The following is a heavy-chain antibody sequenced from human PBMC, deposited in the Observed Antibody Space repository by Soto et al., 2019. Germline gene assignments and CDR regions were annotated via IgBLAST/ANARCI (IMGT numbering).Heavy chain of an antibody. CDR1: GGTFSSYT. D-gene: IGHD2-2*01. CDR2: IIPILGIA. CDR3: ATPLYCSSTSCYHAFDI. V-gene: IGHV1-69*02. J-gene: IGHJ3*02. Sequence: ASVKVSCKASGGTFSSYTISWVRQAPGQGLEWMGRIIPILGIANYAQKFQGRVTITADKSTSTAYMELSSLRSEDTAVYYCATPLYCSSTSCYHAFDIWGQGTMVTVSS.